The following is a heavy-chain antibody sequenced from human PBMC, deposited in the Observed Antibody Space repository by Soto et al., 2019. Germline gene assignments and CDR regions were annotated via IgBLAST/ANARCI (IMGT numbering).Heavy chain of an antibody. D-gene: IGHD6-19*01. V-gene: IGHV3-30-3*01. Sequence: GESLKISCAASGFTFSSFAMHWVRQAPGKGLEWVAVISYDGSNKYYADSVKGRFTISRDNSKNTLYLQMNSLRAEDTAVYYCARDSVAVAGTGSDYWGQGTLVTVSS. CDR3: ARDSVAVAGTGSDY. CDR1: GFTFSSFA. J-gene: IGHJ4*02. CDR2: ISYDGSNK.